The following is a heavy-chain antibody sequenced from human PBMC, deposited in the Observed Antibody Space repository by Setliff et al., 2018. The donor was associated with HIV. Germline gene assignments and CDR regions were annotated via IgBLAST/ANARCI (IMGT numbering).Heavy chain of an antibody. CDR1: GGSISSGNYY. J-gene: IGHJ5*02. CDR2: IDSSGNT. D-gene: IGHD5-12*01. CDR3: ASLAGGAWLHPGP. Sequence: SETLSPTCTVSGGSISSGNYYWSWIRQHPVKGLEWIGYIDSSGNTYYKSSLRSRVTLSVDTSKNQFSLKLSSVTAADTAVYYCASLAGGAWLHPGPWGQETLVTVSS. V-gene: IGHV4-31*03.